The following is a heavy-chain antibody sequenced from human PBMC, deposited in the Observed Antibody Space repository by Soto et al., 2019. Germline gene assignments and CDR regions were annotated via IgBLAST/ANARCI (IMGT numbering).Heavy chain of an antibody. Sequence: PGGSLRLSCAASGFTFSSYAMHWVRQAPGKGLEWVAFISYDGINKYYADSAKGRFTISRDNSKNTLYLQMNSLRAEDTAVYYCARPPSYYYRSGPGDYWGLGTLVTVSS. CDR1: GFTFSSYA. V-gene: IGHV3-30-3*01. J-gene: IGHJ4*02. CDR2: ISYDGINK. D-gene: IGHD3-10*01. CDR3: ARPPSYYYRSGPGDY.